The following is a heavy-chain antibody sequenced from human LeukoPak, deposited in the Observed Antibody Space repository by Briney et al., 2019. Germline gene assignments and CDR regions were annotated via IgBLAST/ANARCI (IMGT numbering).Heavy chain of an antibody. CDR2: ISGSGGST. Sequence: GGSLRLSCAASGFTFSSYAMSWVRQAPGKGLEWVSAISGSGGSTYYADSVKGRITISRDNAENTLYLQMSSLRAEDTAVYYCARGRHSSSWNDYWGQGTLVTVSS. J-gene: IGHJ4*02. D-gene: IGHD6-13*01. CDR3: ARGRHSSSWNDY. V-gene: IGHV3-23*01. CDR1: GFTFSSYA.